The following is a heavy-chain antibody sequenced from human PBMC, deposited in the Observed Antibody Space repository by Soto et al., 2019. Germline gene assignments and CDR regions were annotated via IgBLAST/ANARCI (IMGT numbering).Heavy chain of an antibody. J-gene: IGHJ3*02. CDR1: GYTFTSYA. Sequence: QVQLVQSGAEVKKPGASVKVSCKASGYTFTSYAMHWVRQAPGQRLEWMGWINAGNGNTKYSQKFQGRVTITRDTSASTAYMELSSLRSEDTAVYYCARARLSATVTSGSFDIWGQGTMVTVSS. CDR3: ARARLSATVTSGSFDI. V-gene: IGHV1-3*01. CDR2: INAGNGNT. D-gene: IGHD4-17*01.